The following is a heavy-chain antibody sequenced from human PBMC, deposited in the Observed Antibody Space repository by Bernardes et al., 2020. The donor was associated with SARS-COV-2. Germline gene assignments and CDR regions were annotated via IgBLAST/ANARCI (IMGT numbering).Heavy chain of an antibody. J-gene: IGHJ5*02. V-gene: IGHV3-33*01. Sequence: GVSLRLSCAASGFTLSSYDMHWVRQAPGKGLEWLAFIWFDGSKKYYGDSVKGRFTISRDNSKNTMYLQMDTLRVEDTAVYYCARDSTAGTTTSNWIDPWGQGTLVTVSS. CDR3: ARDSTAGTTTSNWIDP. CDR2: IWFDGSKK. D-gene: IGHD1-1*01. CDR1: GFTLSSYD.